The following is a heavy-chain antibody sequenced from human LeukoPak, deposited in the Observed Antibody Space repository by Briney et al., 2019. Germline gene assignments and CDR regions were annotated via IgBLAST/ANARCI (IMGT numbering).Heavy chain of an antibody. CDR2: IYHTGST. V-gene: IGHV4-59*02. CDR1: GGSVSDYY. CDR3: ASRKLATDY. D-gene: IGHD1-1*01. J-gene: IGHJ4*02. Sequence: SETLSLTCTISGGSVSDYYWSWIRQSPGKGLEWIGYIYHTGSTSYSPSLKSRVTISADTSQNQFSLKLSSVTAADTAVYYCASRKLATDYWGQGTLVTVSS.